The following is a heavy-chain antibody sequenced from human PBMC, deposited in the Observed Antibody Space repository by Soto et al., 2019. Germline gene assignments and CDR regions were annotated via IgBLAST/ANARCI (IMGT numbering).Heavy chain of an antibody. V-gene: IGHV4-4*02. Sequence: SETLSLTCAVSGGSISSSNWWSWVRQPPGKGLEWIGEIYHSGSTNYNPSLKSRVTISVDKSKNQFSLKLSSVTAADTAVYYCARVLGSSWSPVDYWGQGTLVTVSS. CDR3: ARVLGSSWSPVDY. J-gene: IGHJ4*02. CDR2: IYHSGST. CDR1: GGSISSSNW. D-gene: IGHD6-13*01.